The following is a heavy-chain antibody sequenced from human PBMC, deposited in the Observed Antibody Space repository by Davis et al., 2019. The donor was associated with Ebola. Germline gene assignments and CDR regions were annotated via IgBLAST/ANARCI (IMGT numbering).Heavy chain of an antibody. CDR1: GFTFGDYA. J-gene: IGHJ4*02. V-gene: IGHV3-30*02. CDR2: IRYDGSNK. D-gene: IGHD6-13*01. Sequence: PGGSLRLSCTASGFTFGDYAMNWVRQAPGKGLEWVAFIRYDGSNKHYADSVKGRFAISRDNSKNTLYLQMNSLRDEDTAVYFCAKSASSSFWYGIDYWGQGTLLTVSS. CDR3: AKSASSSFWYGIDY.